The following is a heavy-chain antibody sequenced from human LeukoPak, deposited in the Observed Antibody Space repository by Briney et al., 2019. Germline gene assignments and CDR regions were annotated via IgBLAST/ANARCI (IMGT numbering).Heavy chain of an antibody. V-gene: IGHV4-59*01. CDR1: GGSISSYY. Sequence: ASETLSLTCTGSGGSISSYYWSWIRQPPGKGLEWIGYIYYSGSTNYNPSLKSRVTISVDTSKNQFSLKLSSVTAADTAVYYCARITAAGSEAYYYGMDVWGQGTTVTVSS. D-gene: IGHD6-13*01. CDR3: ARITAAGSEAYYYGMDV. J-gene: IGHJ6*02. CDR2: IYYSGST.